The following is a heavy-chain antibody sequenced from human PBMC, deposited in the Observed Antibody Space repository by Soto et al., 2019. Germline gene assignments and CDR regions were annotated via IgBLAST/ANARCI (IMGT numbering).Heavy chain of an antibody. J-gene: IGHJ6*02. D-gene: IGHD2-8*02. CDR3: AKQPLVYWYELTGDYYGMDV. CDR2: ISGSGGST. CDR1: GFTFSSYA. Sequence: HPGGSLRLSCAASGFTFSSYAMSWVRQAPGKGLEWVSAISGSGGSTYYADSVKGRFTTSRDNSKNTLYLQMNSLRAEDTAVYYCAKQPLVYWYELTGDYYGMDVWGQGTTVTVSS. V-gene: IGHV3-23*01.